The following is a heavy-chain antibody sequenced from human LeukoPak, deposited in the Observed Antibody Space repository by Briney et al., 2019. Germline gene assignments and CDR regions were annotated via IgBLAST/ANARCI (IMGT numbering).Heavy chain of an antibody. CDR3: ASLLAGGPGGRCRAHFDY. Sequence: PSETLSLTCSVSGDSISSNYWSWMRQPPGKGLEWIGYIYYSGSTNYNPSPKSRVTMSVDTSKNQFSLNLNSVTAADTAVYYCASLLAGGPGGRCRAHFDYWGQGTLVTVSS. J-gene: IGHJ4*02. V-gene: IGHV4-59*01. D-gene: IGHD2-15*01. CDR2: IYYSGST. CDR1: GDSISSNY.